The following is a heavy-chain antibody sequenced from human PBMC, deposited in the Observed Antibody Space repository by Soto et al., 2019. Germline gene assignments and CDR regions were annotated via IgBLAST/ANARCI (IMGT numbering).Heavy chain of an antibody. CDR1: GFTLSSYV. V-gene: IGHV3-23*01. Sequence: EVRLLESGGGLVEPGGSLRLSCVASGFTLSSYVTSWVRQAPGKGLEWVSGISAGSGSTHYADSVKGRFTISRDDSKTTLYLQMNILGVEDTALYYCSKGWGDYWGQGTVVTVSS. CDR2: ISAGSGST. J-gene: IGHJ4*02. D-gene: IGHD1-26*01. CDR3: SKGWGDY.